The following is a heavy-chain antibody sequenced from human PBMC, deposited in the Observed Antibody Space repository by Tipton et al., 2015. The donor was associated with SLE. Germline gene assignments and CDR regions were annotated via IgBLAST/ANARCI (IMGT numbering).Heavy chain of an antibody. CDR1: GGSISSYY. CDR2: IYYSGST. V-gene: IGHV4-59*01. J-gene: IGHJ6*02. CDR3: ARAPIAAPTGYYYGMDV. Sequence: LRLSCTVSGGSISSYYWSWIRQPPGEGLEWIGYIYYSGSTNYNPSLKSRVTISVDTSKNQFSLKLSSVTAADTAVYYCARAPIAAPTGYYYGMDVWGRGTTVTVSS. D-gene: IGHD6-13*01.